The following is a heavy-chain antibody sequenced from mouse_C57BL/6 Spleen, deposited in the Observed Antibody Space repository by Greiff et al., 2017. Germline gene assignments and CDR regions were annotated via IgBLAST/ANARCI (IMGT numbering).Heavy chain of an antibody. CDR2: IYPGSGNT. J-gene: IGHJ2*01. CDR3: ASETFDY. CDR1: GYTFTDYY. Sequence: QVQLQQSGAELVRPGASVKLSCKASGYTFTDYYINWVKQRPGQGLEWIARIYPGSGNTYYNEKFKGKATLTVEKSSSTAYMQLSSLTSEDSAVYFCASETFDYWGQGTTLTVSS. V-gene: IGHV1-76*01.